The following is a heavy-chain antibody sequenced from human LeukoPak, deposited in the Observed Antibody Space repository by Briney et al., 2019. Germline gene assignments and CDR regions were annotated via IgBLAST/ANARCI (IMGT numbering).Heavy chain of an antibody. CDR3: ANLLPDYGDYFYWYFDL. J-gene: IGHJ2*01. V-gene: IGHV3-23*01. CDR2: ISGSGGST. D-gene: IGHD4-17*01. CDR1: GITLSNYG. Sequence: GGSLRLSCAVTGITLSNYGMSWVRQAPGKGLEWVSAISGSGGSTYYADSVKGRFTVSRDDSKNTLYLQMNSLRAEDTGLYYCANLLPDYGDYFYWYFDLWGRGTLVTVSS.